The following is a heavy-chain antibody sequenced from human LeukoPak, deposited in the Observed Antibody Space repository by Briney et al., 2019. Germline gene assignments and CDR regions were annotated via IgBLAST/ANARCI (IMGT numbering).Heavy chain of an antibody. D-gene: IGHD3-22*01. CDR1: GGSISSSSYY. CDR3: ATPLYYYDSSGYRNPAEHFQH. V-gene: IGHV4-39*01. Sequence: SETLSLTCTVSGGSISSSSYYWGWIRQPPGKGLEWIGSIYYSGSTYYNPSLKSRVTISVDTSKNQFSLKLSSVTAADTAVYYCATPLYYYDSSGYRNPAEHFQHWGQGTLVTVSS. J-gene: IGHJ1*01. CDR2: IYYSGST.